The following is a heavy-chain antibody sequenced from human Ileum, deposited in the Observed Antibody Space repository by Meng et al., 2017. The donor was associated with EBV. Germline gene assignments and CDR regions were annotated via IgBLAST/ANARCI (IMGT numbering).Heavy chain of an antibody. CDR3: ARASYGSGSPLGESWFDP. CDR2: IHSSGST. V-gene: IGHV4-31*03. Sequence: QVQRQDTAPVLGTPSQTLPPPCTVSGGSMSSGGYYWSWIRQHPGKGLEWIGYIHSSGSTYYNPSLRSRLTISVDTSKNQFSLKLSSVTAADTAVYYCARASYGSGSPLGESWFDPWGQGTLVTVSS. CDR1: GGSMSSGGYY. D-gene: IGHD3-10*01. J-gene: IGHJ5*02.